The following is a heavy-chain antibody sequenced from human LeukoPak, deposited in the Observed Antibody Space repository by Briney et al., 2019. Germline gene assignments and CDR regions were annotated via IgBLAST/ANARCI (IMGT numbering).Heavy chain of an antibody. CDR3: ARDGTMIVGIRGGFDY. CDR2: ISAYNGNT. D-gene: IGHD3-22*01. Sequence: GASVKVSCKASGYTFTSYGISWVRQAPGQGLEWMGWISAYNGNTNYAQKLQGRVTMTTGTSTSTGYMELRSLRSDDTAVYYCARDGTMIVGIRGGFDYWGQGTLVTVSS. J-gene: IGHJ4*02. V-gene: IGHV1-18*01. CDR1: GYTFTSYG.